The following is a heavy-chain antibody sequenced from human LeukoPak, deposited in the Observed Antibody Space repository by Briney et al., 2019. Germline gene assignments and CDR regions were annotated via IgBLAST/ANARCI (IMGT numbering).Heavy chain of an antibody. Sequence: SETLSLTCTVSGGSISSYYWSWIRQPPGKGLEWIGYIYYSGSTNYNPSLKSRVTISVDTSKNQFSLNLSSVTAADTAVYYCARDYNGYFQHWGQGTLVTVSS. CDR3: ARDYNGYFQH. D-gene: IGHD3-10*01. CDR2: IYYSGST. CDR1: GGSISSYY. J-gene: IGHJ1*01. V-gene: IGHV4-59*01.